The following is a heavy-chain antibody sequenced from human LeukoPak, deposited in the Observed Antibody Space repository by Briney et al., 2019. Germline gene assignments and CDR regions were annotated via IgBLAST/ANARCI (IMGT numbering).Heavy chain of an antibody. Sequence: GASVTVSCKASGYTFTSYYMHWVRQAPGQGLEWMGIINPSGGSTSYAQKFQGRVNMTRDTSISTAYMELSRLRSDDTAVYYCARFRGVGWFDPWGQGTLVTVSS. D-gene: IGHD3-10*01. V-gene: IGHV1-46*01. CDR2: INPSGGST. CDR3: ARFRGVGWFDP. J-gene: IGHJ5*02. CDR1: GYTFTSYY.